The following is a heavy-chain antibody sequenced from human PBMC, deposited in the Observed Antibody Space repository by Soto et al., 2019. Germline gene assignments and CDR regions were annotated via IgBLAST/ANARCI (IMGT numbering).Heavy chain of an antibody. CDR2: FFSDAER. D-gene: IGHD4-17*01. J-gene: IGHJ6*01. V-gene: IGHV2-26*01. CDR1: GFSLTNGRMG. CDR3: ARMDGDYNFYGLDV. Sequence: QVTLKESGPVLVTPTETLTLTCSVSGFSLTNGRMGVSWIRQPPGKALEWLAHFFSDAERSYSTSMQRRLNMYKDSSGSHVVLTMTNMAPADTATYFCARMDGDYNFYGLDVWGHGVAVSVSS.